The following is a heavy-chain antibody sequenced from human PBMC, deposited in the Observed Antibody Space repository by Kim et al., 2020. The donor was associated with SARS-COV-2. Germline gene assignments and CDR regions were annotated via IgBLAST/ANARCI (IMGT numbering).Heavy chain of an antibody. D-gene: IGHD3-3*01. CDR2: IYHSGST. Sequence: SETLSLTCAVSGGSISSSNWWSWVRQPPGKGLEWIGEIYHSGSTNYNPSLKSRVTISVDKSKNQFSLKLSSVTAADTAVYYCARVAYDFWSGMTGAFDIWGQGTMVTVSS. CDR3: ARVAYDFWSGMTGAFDI. J-gene: IGHJ3*02. V-gene: IGHV4-4*02. CDR1: GGSISSSNW.